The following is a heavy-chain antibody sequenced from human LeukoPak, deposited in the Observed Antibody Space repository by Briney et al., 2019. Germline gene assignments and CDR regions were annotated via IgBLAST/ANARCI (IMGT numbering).Heavy chain of an antibody. CDR1: GYSISSGYY. CDR3: ARDWSCDV. V-gene: IGHV4-38-2*02. Sequence: SETLSLTCTVSGYSISSGYYWSWIRQPPGKGLEWIGYIYHSGSTYYNPSLKSRVTISVDRSKNQFSLKLSSVTAADTAVYYCARDWSCDVWGKGTTVTVSS. CDR2: IYHSGST. J-gene: IGHJ6*04.